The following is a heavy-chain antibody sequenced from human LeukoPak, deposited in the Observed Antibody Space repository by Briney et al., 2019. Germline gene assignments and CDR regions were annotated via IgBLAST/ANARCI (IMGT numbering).Heavy chain of an antibody. Sequence: GGSLRLSCAASGFTFSSYSMNWVRQAPGKGLEWVSSISSSSSYIYYAYSVKARFTIARDNAKNSLYLQMNSLRSEDTAVYYCARTLFCSSTSCYKGDFDYWGQGTLVTVSS. CDR1: GFTFSSYS. J-gene: IGHJ4*02. CDR3: ARTLFCSSTSCYKGDFDY. D-gene: IGHD2-2*02. CDR2: ISSSSSYI. V-gene: IGHV3-21*01.